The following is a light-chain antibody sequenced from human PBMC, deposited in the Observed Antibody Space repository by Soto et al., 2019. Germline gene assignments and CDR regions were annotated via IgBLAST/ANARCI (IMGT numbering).Light chain of an antibody. Sequence: QSVLTQPPSVSGSPGQSVTISCTGTSSDVGRYDRVSWYQQSPGTAPKLIIYEVTNRPSGVPDRFSGSKSGNTASLTISGLQAEDEADFYSSSYTSSSRYIFGTGTKVTVL. J-gene: IGLJ1*01. CDR2: EVT. CDR3: SSYTSSSRYI. V-gene: IGLV2-18*02. CDR1: SSDVGRYDR.